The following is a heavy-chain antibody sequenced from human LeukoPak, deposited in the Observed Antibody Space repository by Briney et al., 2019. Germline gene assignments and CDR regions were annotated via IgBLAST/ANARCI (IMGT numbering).Heavy chain of an antibody. CDR1: GGSISSYY. Sequence: SSETLSLTCTVSGGSISSYYWSWIRQPAGKGLEWIGRIYTSGGTNYNPSLKSRVTMSVDTSKNQFSLKLSSVTAADTAVYYCARQVSGYDRGYYYYMDVWGKGTTVTISS. J-gene: IGHJ6*03. V-gene: IGHV4-4*07. CDR3: ARQVSGYDRGYYYYMDV. D-gene: IGHD5-12*01. CDR2: IYTSGGT.